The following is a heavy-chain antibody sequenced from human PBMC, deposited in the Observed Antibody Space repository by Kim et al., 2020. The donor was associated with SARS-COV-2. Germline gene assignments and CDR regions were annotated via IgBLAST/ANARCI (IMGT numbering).Heavy chain of an antibody. D-gene: IGHD6-19*01. CDR2: INHSGST. CDR1: GGSFSGYY. Sequence: SETLSLTCAVYGGSFSGYYWSWIRQPPGKGLEWIGEINHSGSTNYNPSLKSRVTISVDTSKNQFSLKLSSVTAADTAVYYCARDGGGSGWYSYWCQGTL. V-gene: IGHV4-34*01. J-gene: IGHJ4*02. CDR3: ARDGGGSGWYSY.